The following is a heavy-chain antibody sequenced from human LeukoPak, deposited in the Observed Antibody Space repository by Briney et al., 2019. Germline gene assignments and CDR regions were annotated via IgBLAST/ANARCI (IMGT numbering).Heavy chain of an antibody. Sequence: ASVKVSCKASGYTFTSYAMNWVRQAPGQGLEWMGWINPNSGGTNYAQKFQGRVTMTRDTSISTAYMELSRLRSDDTAVYYCARDTRYYYGSGSLDYWGQGTLVTVSS. D-gene: IGHD3-10*01. V-gene: IGHV1-2*02. CDR3: ARDTRYYYGSGSLDY. CDR1: GYTFTSYA. J-gene: IGHJ4*02. CDR2: INPNSGGT.